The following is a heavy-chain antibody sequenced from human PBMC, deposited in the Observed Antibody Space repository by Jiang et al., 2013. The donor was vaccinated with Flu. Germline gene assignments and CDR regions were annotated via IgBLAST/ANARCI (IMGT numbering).Heavy chain of an antibody. J-gene: IGHJ4*02. CDR3: ARGDHYYDNSGYHYAH. D-gene: IGHD3-22*01. CDR1: GGSISSPNW. CDR2: TYHTGST. V-gene: IGHV4-4*02. Sequence: GPGLVKPSGTLSLTCAVSGGSISSPNWWSWVRQPPGKGLEWIGETYHTGSTNYNPSLKSRVTISVDKSKNQFTLKLSSVTAADTAVYYCARGDHYYDNSGYHYAHWGQGTLVTVSS.